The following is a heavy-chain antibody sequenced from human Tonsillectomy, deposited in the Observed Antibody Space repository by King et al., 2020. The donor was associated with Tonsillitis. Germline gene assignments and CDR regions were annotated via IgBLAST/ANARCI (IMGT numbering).Heavy chain of an antibody. CDR1: GFTFDDYA. J-gene: IGHJ1*01. CDR3: AKEYCSGNVCMGYFQD. D-gene: IGHD2-15*01. V-gene: IGHV3-9*01. Sequence: VQLVESGGGLVQPGRSLRLSCAASGFTFDDYAMHWVRQAPGKGLEWVSGISWNSGTIGYADSVKGRFTISRDNAKNSLYLQMNSLRVEDTALYYCAKEYCSGNVCMGYFQDWGQGTLVTVSS. CDR2: ISWNSGTI.